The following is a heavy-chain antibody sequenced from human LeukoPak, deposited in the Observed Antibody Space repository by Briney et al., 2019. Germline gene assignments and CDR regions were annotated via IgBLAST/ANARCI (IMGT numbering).Heavy chain of an antibody. D-gene: IGHD1-7*01. Sequence: GGSLRLSCATSGFTFTSYWMHWVRQAPGKGLVWVSRINPDGSGPIYADSVKGRFTISSDNAKNTLYLQMNSLRDEDTAVYYCARPTTTLEYWGQGTLVTVSS. V-gene: IGHV3-74*01. CDR2: INPDGSGP. J-gene: IGHJ4*02. CDR3: ARPTTTLEY. CDR1: GFTFTSYW.